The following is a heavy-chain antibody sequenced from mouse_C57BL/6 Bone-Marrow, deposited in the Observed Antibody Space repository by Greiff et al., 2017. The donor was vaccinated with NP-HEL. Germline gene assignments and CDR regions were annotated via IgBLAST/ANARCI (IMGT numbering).Heavy chain of an antibody. CDR1: GYAFSSSW. CDR2: IYPGDGDT. D-gene: IGHD1-1*01. J-gene: IGHJ2*01. Sequence: VKLMESGPELVKPGASVKISCKASGYAFSSSWMNWVKQRPGKGLEWIGRIYPGDGDTNYNGKFKGKATLTADKSSSTAYMQLSSLTSEDSAVYFCARWELLRYYFDYWGQGTTLTVSS. V-gene: IGHV1-82*01. CDR3: ARWELLRYYFDY.